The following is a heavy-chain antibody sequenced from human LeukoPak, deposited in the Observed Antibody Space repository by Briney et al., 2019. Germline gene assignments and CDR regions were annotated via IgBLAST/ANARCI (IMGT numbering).Heavy chain of an antibody. Sequence: GTSLRLSCVASGFSFSNHGMHWVRQAPGKGLEWVSVIASDGGAKLYADSVKGRFTLSRDNPKNMFFLQMNLLTVEDTAIYYCAREATWGQWYFDHWGQGTPVTVSS. D-gene: IGHD6-19*01. CDR3: AREATWGQWYFDH. CDR2: IASDGGAK. J-gene: IGHJ4*02. V-gene: IGHV3-30*03. CDR1: GFSFSNHG.